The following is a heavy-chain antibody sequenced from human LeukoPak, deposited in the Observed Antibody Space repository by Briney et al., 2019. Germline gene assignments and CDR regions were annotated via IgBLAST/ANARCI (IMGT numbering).Heavy chain of an antibody. V-gene: IGHV4-59*01. CDR1: GGSISTYY. CDR3: ARGLWFRAYYFDY. Sequence: SETLSLTCTVSGGSISTYYWSWIRQPPGKGLEWIGYIYYSGSTNYNPSLKSRVTISVDTSKNQFSLKLSSVTAADTAVYYCARGLWFRAYYFDYWGQGTLVTVSS. J-gene: IGHJ4*02. D-gene: IGHD3-10*01. CDR2: IYYSGST.